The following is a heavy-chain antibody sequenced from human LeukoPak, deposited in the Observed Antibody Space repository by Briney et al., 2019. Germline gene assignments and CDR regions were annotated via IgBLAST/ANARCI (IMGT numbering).Heavy chain of an antibody. J-gene: IGHJ4*02. CDR1: GVSISSYY. CDR3: TRTDSSTAIDY. CDR2: IHNSGST. D-gene: IGHD6-19*01. Sequence: PSETLSLTCTVSGVSISSYYWSWIRQTPGRGLEWIGYIHNSGSTNYNPSLKSRVTISVDTSKNQYSLKLNSVTAADTAMYYCTRTDSSTAIDYWGQGTLVTVSS. V-gene: IGHV4-59*01.